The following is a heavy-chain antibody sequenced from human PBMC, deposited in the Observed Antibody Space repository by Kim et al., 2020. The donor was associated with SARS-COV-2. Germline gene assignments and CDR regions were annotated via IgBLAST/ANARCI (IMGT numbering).Heavy chain of an antibody. CDR2: IKQDGSEK. J-gene: IGHJ6*02. Sequence: GGSLRLSCAASGFTFSSYWMSWVRQAPGKGLEWVANIKQDGSEKYYVDSVKGRFTISRDNAKNSLYLQMNSLRAEDTAVYYCARDGLMVQGVISGMDVWGQGTTVTVSS. V-gene: IGHV3-7*01. CDR3: ARDGLMVQGVISGMDV. D-gene: IGHD3-10*01. CDR1: GFTFSSYW.